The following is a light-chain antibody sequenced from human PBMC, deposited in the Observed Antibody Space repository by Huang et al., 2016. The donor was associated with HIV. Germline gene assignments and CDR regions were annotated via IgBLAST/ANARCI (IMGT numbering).Light chain of an antibody. CDR1: QGFRSY. CDR2: AAS. J-gene: IGKJ4*01. CDR3: QQYYSYPLT. Sequence: AIRMTQSPSSLSASTGDRVTITCRASQGFRSYLVWYQQKPGKAPKLLIYAASTLQSWVPSRFSGSGSGTDFTLTISCLQSEDFATYYCQQYYSYPLTFGGGTKVEIK. V-gene: IGKV1-8*01.